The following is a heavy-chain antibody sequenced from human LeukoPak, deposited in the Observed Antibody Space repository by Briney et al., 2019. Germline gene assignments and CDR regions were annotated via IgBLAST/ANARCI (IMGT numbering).Heavy chain of an antibody. D-gene: IGHD6-19*01. CDR2: IYYSGST. V-gene: IGHV4-59*12. Sequence: PSETLSLTCTVSGGSISSYYWSWIRQPPGKGLEWIGYIYYSGSTNYNPSLKSRVTISVDTSKNQFSLKLSSVTAADTAVYYCASLIAVAGTGFGYWGQGTLVTVSS. CDR3: ASLIAVAGTGFGY. CDR1: GGSISSYY. J-gene: IGHJ4*02.